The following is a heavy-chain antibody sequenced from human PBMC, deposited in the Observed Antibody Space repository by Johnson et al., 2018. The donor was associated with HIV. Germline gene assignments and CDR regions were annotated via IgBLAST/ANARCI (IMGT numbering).Heavy chain of an antibody. V-gene: IGHV3-30*04. D-gene: IGHD6-6*01. Sequence: QVQLVESGGGVVQPGRSLRLSCAASGFTFSSYAMHWVRQAQGKGLEWVAVISYDGSNKYYADSVKGRFTSSRDNSKNTLYLQMNCLRSEDTAVYYCARGSSGSFDLWRRGTMVTVSS. CDR3: ARGSSGSFDL. CDR1: GFTFSSYA. CDR2: ISYDGSNK. J-gene: IGHJ3*01.